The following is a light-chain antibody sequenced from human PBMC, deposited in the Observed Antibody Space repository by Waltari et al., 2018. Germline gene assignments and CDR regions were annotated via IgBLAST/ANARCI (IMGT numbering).Light chain of an antibody. V-gene: IGKV1-39*01. CDR1: QTIIKF. CDR3: QQSYNTPRT. Sequence: DIQMTQSPSSLSAYIGDRVTITCRASQTIIKFLNWFQQKPGKAPKVLIYGASNLQSGVPSRFSGSGSGTDFSLTISSLQPEDFATYYCQQSYNTPRTFGQGTKLEIK. CDR2: GAS. J-gene: IGKJ2*01.